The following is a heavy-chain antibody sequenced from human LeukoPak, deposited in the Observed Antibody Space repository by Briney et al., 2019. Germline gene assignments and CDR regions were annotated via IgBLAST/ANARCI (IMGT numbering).Heavy chain of an antibody. Sequence: GVSLRLSCAASGFTFSSYGMHWVRQAPGKGLEWVAVISYEGSNKYYADSVKGRFTISRDNSKNTLYLQMNSLRAEDTAVYYCAKDGFPHSSTWYGWFDPWGHGTLVTVSS. CDR2: ISYEGSNK. CDR3: AKDGFPHSSTWYGWFDP. J-gene: IGHJ5*02. CDR1: GFTFSSYG. V-gene: IGHV3-30*18. D-gene: IGHD6-13*01.